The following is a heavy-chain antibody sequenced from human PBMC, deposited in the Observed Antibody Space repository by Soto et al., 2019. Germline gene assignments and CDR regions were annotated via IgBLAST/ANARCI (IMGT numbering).Heavy chain of an antibody. CDR3: ARGREIFGAVTPFEY. V-gene: IGHV4-34*01. D-gene: IGHD3-3*01. Sequence: SETLSLTCAVYGAPFSGYYWTWIRQPPGKGLEWIWEINHTGSTNYNPSLKSRVTISLDTSKNQFSLSLRSVTAADTAVYYCARGREIFGAVTPFEYWGQGTQVTVSS. CDR1: GAPFSGYY. J-gene: IGHJ4*02. CDR2: INHTGST.